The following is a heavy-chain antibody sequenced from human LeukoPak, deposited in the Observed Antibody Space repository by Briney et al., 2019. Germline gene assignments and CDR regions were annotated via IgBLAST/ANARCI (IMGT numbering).Heavy chain of an antibody. CDR2: ISSSSSYI. D-gene: IGHD2-2*01. J-gene: IGHJ3*02. Sequence: PGGSLRLSCAASGFTFSTYSMNWVRQAPGKGLEWVSSISSSSSYIYYADSVKGRFTISRDNAKNSLYLQMNSLRAEDTAVYYCARVSSWGYCSSTSCHIWGQGTMVTVSS. CDR3: ARVSSWGYCSSTSCHI. V-gene: IGHV3-21*01. CDR1: GFTFSTYS.